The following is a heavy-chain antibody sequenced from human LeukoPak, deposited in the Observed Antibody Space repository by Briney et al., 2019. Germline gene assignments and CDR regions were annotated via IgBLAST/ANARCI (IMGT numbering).Heavy chain of an antibody. V-gene: IGHV1-2*02. D-gene: IGHD2-2*02. CDR2: INPNSGGT. J-gene: IGHJ6*03. Sequence: GASVTVSCKASGYTFTSYYMHWVRQAPGQGLEWMGWINPNSGGTNYEQKFQGGVTMTRDTSISTAYMELSRLRSDDTAVYYCARDRGYCSSTSCYTEVGYYYMDVWGKGTTVTVSS. CDR3: ARDRGYCSSTSCYTEVGYYYMDV. CDR1: GYTFTSYY.